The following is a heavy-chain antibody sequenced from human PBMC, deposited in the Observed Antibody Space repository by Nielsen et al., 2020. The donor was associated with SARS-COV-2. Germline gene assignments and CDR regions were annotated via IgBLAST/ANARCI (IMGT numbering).Heavy chain of an antibody. Sequence: SETLSLTCAVSGGSISSGGYSWSWIRQPPGKGLEWIGYIYHSGSTYYNPSLKSRVTISVDRSKNQFSLKLSSVTAADTAVYYCARTSWGRRREAGYYYYGMDVWGQGTTVTVSS. D-gene: IGHD3-16*01. J-gene: IGHJ6*02. CDR2: IYHSGST. V-gene: IGHV4-30-2*01. CDR1: GGSISSGGYS. CDR3: ARTSWGRRREAGYYYYGMDV.